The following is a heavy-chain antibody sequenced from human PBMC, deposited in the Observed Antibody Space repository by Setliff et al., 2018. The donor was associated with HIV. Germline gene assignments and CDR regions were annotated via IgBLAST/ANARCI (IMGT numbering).Heavy chain of an antibody. CDR2: IFTSGST. V-gene: IGHV4-4*09. Sequence: PSETLSLTCTVSGGSISSYCWNWIRQPPGRGLEWIGFIFTSGSTKYNPSLQSRVIMSIDTSKNQFSLKLTSVTAADTAVYYCARSPRIGVAGEFEYWGQGTLVTVSS. CDR3: ARSPRIGVAGEFEY. J-gene: IGHJ4*02. CDR1: GGSISSYC. D-gene: IGHD6-19*01.